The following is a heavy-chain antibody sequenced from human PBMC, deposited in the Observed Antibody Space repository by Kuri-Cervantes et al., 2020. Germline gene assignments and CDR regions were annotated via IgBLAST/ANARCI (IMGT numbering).Heavy chain of an antibody. CDR2: IRDNGGHT. Sequence: GGSLRLSCAASGFTFKDYYMSWIRQAPGKGLEWVSGIRDNGGHTSHADSVKGRFTISRDNSKNTLYLQMNSLRAEDTAVYYCTKIGDNYDSSGYYYRHYYYYMDVWGKGTTVTVSS. CDR3: TKIGDNYDSSGYYYRHYYYYMDV. V-gene: IGHV3-23*01. J-gene: IGHJ6*03. D-gene: IGHD3-22*01. CDR1: GFTFKDYY.